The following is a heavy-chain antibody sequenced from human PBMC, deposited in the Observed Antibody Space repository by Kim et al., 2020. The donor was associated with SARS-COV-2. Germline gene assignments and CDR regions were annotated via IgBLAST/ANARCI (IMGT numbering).Heavy chain of an antibody. CDR2: ISRNGGST. D-gene: IGHD6-19*01. J-gene: IGHJ3*02. V-gene: IGHV3-64D*09. CDR1: GFTFSSYA. CDR3: VKDQSQWLVLLSAFGN. Sequence: GGSLRLSCSASGFTFSSYAMHWVRQAPGKGLEYVSGISRNGGSTYYADSVKGRFTISRDNSKNTLYLQMSSLGAEDTAVYYCVKDQSQWLVLLSAFGNWG.